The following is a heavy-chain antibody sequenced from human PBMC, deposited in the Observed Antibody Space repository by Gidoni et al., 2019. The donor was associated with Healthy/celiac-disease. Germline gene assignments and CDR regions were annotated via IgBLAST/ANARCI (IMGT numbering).Heavy chain of an antibody. V-gene: IGHV3-33*01. Sequence: QVQLVESGGGVVQPGRSLRLSCAAPGFTFSSYGVHWVRQAPGKGLEWVAVIWYDGSNKYYADSVKGRFTISRDNSKNTLYLQMTSLRAEDTAVYYCARELRWRDAFDIWGQGTMVTVSS. CDR2: IWYDGSNK. J-gene: IGHJ3*02. D-gene: IGHD4-17*01. CDR3: ARELRWRDAFDI. CDR1: GFTFSSYG.